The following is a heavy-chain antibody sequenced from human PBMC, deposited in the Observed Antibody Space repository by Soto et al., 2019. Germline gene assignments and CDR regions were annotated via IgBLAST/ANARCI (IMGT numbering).Heavy chain of an antibody. CDR2: INPSGGST. D-gene: IGHD6-6*01. J-gene: IGHJ4*02. Sequence: EASVKVSFKASGYTFTSYYMHWVRQAPGQGLEWMGIINPSGGSTSYAQKFQGRVTMTRDTSTSTVYMELSSLRSEDTAVYYCARERASSSSDDYFDYWGQGTLVTVSS. CDR3: ARERASSSSDDYFDY. CDR1: GYTFTSYY. V-gene: IGHV1-46*01.